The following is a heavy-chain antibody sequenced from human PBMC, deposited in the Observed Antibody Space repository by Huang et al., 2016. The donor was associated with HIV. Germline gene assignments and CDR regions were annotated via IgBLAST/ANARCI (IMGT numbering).Heavy chain of an antibody. D-gene: IGHD5-12*01. CDR2: ISGSSGTI. Sequence: EVQLWESGGTLVQPGGCLRLSCGASGFTFSNYAMSGVRQGPGKGLGWVSFISGSSGTIYYADSVKGRFTISRDNVKKTVYLQMNSLRVEDAAVYYCAKDRGDGYSGYDYDYWGQGTLVTVSS. CDR1: GFTFSNYA. V-gene: IGHV3-23*01. CDR3: AKDRGDGYSGYDYDY. J-gene: IGHJ4*02.